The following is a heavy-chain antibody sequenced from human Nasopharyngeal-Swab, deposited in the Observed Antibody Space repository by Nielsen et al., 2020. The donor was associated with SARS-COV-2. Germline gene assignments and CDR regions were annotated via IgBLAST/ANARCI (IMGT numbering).Heavy chain of an antibody. Sequence: ASVKVSCKASGYTFNSYDINWVRQATGQGLEWMGWINPNSGNTGYAQKFQGRVTMTRNTSISTAYMELSSLRSEDTAVYYCARAGAAAPGVYYGMDVWGQGTTVTVSS. V-gene: IGHV1-8*01. CDR1: GYTFNSYD. J-gene: IGHJ6*02. CDR3: ARAGAAAPGVYYGMDV. CDR2: INPNSGNT. D-gene: IGHD6-13*01.